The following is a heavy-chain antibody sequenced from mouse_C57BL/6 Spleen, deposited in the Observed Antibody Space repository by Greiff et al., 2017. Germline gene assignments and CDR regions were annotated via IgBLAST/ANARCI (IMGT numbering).Heavy chain of an antibody. CDR2: ISDGGSYT. V-gene: IGHV5-4*03. Sequence: DVMLVESGGGLVKPGGSLKLSCAASGFTFSSYAMSWVRQTPEKRLEWVATISDGGSYTYYPDNVKGRFTISRDNAKNNLYLQMSHLKSEDTAMXYCARDSNYYFDYWGQGTTLTVSS. J-gene: IGHJ2*01. CDR1: GFTFSSYA. D-gene: IGHD2-5*01. CDR3: ARDSNYYFDY.